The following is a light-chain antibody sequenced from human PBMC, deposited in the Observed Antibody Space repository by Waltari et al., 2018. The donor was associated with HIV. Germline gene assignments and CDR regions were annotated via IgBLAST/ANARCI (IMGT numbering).Light chain of an antibody. CDR3: CSYAGSSSI. CDR1: SSDVGSYNV. J-gene: IGLJ1*01. V-gene: IGLV2-23*02. Sequence: QSALTQPASVSGSPGQSITISCTGTSSDVGSYNVVSWFQHHPGKAPKVMIYEVSKRPSGVSNRFSGSKSGNTASLTISGRQAEDEADYYCCSYAGSSSIFGTGTKVTVL. CDR2: EVS.